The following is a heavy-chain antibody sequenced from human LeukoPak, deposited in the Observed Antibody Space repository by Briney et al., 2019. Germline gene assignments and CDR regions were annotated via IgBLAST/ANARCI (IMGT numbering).Heavy chain of an antibody. CDR3: ARDYGSGSPYGMDV. J-gene: IGHJ6*02. Sequence: GRSLRLSCAASGFTFSSYGMHWVRQAPGKGLEWVAVISYDGSNKYYADSVKGRFTISRDNSKNTLYLQMNSLRAEDTAVYYCARDYGSGSPYGMDVWGQGTTVTVSS. CDR1: GFTFSSYG. CDR2: ISYDGSNK. V-gene: IGHV3-30*03. D-gene: IGHD3-10*01.